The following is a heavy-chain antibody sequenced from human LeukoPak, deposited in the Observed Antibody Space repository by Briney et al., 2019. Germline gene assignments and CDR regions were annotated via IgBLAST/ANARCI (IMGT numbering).Heavy chain of an antibody. J-gene: IGHJ4*02. V-gene: IGHV4-4*07. CDR3: ARGYRGSGKEDPFDY. Sequence: PSETLPLTCTVSGGSISSYYWSWIRQPAGKGLEWIGRIYTSGSTNYNPSLKSRVTMSVDTSKNQFSLKLSSVTAADTAVYYCARGYRGSGKEDPFDYWGQGTLVTVSS. CDR1: GGSISSYY. D-gene: IGHD3-10*01. CDR2: IYTSGST.